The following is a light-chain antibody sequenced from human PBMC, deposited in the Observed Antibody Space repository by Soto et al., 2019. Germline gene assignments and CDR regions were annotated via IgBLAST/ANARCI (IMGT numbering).Light chain of an antibody. Sequence: QSVLTQPASVSGSPGQSITISCTGTSYDIGPYNYVSWYQQHPGKAPKLLIYDVTNRASGVSDRFSGSKSGRTASLTISGLQAEDEADYYCSSYTSIIAVVFGGGTKLTVL. J-gene: IGLJ2*01. CDR1: SYDIGPYNY. CDR3: SSYTSIIAVV. CDR2: DVT. V-gene: IGLV2-14*03.